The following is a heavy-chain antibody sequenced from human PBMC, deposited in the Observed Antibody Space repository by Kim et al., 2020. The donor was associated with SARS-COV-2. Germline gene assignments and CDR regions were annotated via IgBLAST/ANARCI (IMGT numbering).Heavy chain of an antibody. CDR2: ISGSGGST. J-gene: IGHJ4*02. CDR1: GFTFSTYG. Sequence: GGSLRLSCAASGFTFSTYGMSWVRQEPGKGLEWVSTISGSGGSTYYADSVKGRFTISRDNSNNTLYLQVNSLRVEDTAIYYCAKRVGDYWRQGTLVTVSS. D-gene: IGHD1-26*01. V-gene: IGHV3-23*01. CDR3: AKRVGDY.